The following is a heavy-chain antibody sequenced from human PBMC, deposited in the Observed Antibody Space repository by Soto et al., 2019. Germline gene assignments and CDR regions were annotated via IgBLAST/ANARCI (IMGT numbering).Heavy chain of an antibody. CDR3: AKDLAWRGTDPLDY. D-gene: IGHD2-8*02. Sequence: GGSLRLSCAASGFTFSIYAMSWVRQAPGKGLEWVSGISGSGDRTYYADSVKGRFTISRDNSKNTLYLQMNSLRAGDTAIYYCAKDLAWRGTDPLDYWGQGTLVTVSS. CDR1: GFTFSIYA. CDR2: ISGSGDRT. V-gene: IGHV3-23*01. J-gene: IGHJ4*02.